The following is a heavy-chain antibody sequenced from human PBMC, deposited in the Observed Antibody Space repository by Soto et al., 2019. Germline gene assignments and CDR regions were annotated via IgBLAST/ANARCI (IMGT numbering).Heavy chain of an antibody. CDR2: MDHNSGNT. D-gene: IGHD3-22*01. J-gene: IGHJ5*02. CDR3: ARYYFDSSGYYVCFDP. Sequence: QVQLVQSGAEVKKPGASVKVSCKASGYTFTSYDINWVRQATGQGLEWMGWMDHNSGNTGYAQKIQGRVTLTRNTSISAAYMDLSSLRSEDTAVYYCARYYFDSSGYYVCFDPWGQGTLVTVSS. V-gene: IGHV1-8*01. CDR1: GYTFTSYD.